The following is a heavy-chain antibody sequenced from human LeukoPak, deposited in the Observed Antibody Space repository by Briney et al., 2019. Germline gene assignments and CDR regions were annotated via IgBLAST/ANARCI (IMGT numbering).Heavy chain of an antibody. CDR1: GFTFSSYW. V-gene: IGHV3-7*01. Sequence: GGSLRLSCAASGFTFSSYWMSWVRQAPGKGLEWVANIKQDGSEKYYVDSVKGRFTISRDNAKNSLYLQMDSLRAEDTAVYYCARDYDILTGYCRMGVRGQGTTVTVSS. J-gene: IGHJ6*02. D-gene: IGHD3-9*01. CDR2: IKQDGSEK. CDR3: ARDYDILTGYCRMGV.